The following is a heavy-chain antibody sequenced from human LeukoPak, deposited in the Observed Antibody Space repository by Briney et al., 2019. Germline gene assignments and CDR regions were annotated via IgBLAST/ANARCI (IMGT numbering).Heavy chain of an antibody. D-gene: IGHD2-8*02. CDR1: GGSFSGYY. Sequence: SETLSLTCAVYGGSFSGYYWNWIRQPPGKGLEWIGEINHSGSTNYIPSLKSRVTISVDTSKNQFSLKLSSVTAADTAVYYCASLLGVWNWGQGTLVTVSS. J-gene: IGHJ4*02. CDR2: INHSGST. CDR3: ASLLGVWN. V-gene: IGHV4-34*01.